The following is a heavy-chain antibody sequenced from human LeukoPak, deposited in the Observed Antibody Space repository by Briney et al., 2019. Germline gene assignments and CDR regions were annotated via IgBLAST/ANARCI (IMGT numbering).Heavy chain of an antibody. CDR2: ISGSGDST. V-gene: IGHV3-23*01. CDR1: GFTFSTYA. D-gene: IGHD1-26*01. CDR3: AKGTDSGSYYDY. Sequence: GGSLRLSCAASGFTFSTYAVNWVRQAPGKGLEWVSTISGSGDSTYYADSVKGRFTISRDNSKNTLYLQMNSLRAEDTAVYYCAKGTDSGSYYDYWGQGTLVTVSS. J-gene: IGHJ4*02.